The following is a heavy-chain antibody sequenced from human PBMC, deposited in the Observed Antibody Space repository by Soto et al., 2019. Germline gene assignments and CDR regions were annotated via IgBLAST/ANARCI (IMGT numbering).Heavy chain of an antibody. D-gene: IGHD1-26*01. CDR1: GYSFTSLD. Sequence: QVQLVQSGAEVREPGASVKVSCKASGYSFTSLDINWVRQTAGQGLEWMGWMQPSTGRTGYAQKFQGRVTMTRDTSINTAYMELPTLTSDDTAFSYCARGVSAGVDYWGQGTLVTVSS. V-gene: IGHV1-8*01. CDR3: ARGVSAGVDY. CDR2: MQPSTGRT. J-gene: IGHJ4*02.